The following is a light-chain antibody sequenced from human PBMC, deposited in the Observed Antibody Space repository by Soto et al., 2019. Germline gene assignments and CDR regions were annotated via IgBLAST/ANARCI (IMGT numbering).Light chain of an antibody. CDR1: QGISSA. V-gene: IGKV1-13*02. CDR2: DAS. Sequence: AIQLTQSPSSLSASVGDRVTITCRASQGISSALAWYQQKPGKAPKLLIYDASSLDSGVPSRFSGSRSGPAFTLTISRLQPEDFATYYCQQFNSYPLTFGRGTKVEIK. J-gene: IGKJ4*01. CDR3: QQFNSYPLT.